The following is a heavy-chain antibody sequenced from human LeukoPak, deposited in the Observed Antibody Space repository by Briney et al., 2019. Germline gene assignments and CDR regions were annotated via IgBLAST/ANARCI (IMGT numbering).Heavy chain of an antibody. V-gene: IGHV3-49*04. Sequence: GGSLRLSCAASGFTFSSYWMSWVRQAPGKGLEWVGFIRSKDYGGTTDYAASVKGRFTISRDDSKSIAYLQMNSLKTEDTAVYYCTRSPYLHYYFYYMDVWGKGTTVTVSS. CDR2: IRSKDYGGTT. CDR3: TRSPYLHYYFYYMDV. J-gene: IGHJ6*03. D-gene: IGHD5/OR15-5a*01. CDR1: GFTFSSYW.